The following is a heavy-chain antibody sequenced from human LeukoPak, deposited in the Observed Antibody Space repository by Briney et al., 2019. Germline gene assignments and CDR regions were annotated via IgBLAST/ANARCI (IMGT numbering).Heavy chain of an antibody. CDR3: ARGIKQQLPRD. Sequence: SETLSLTCTVSGGSISSSSYYWGWIRQPPGKGLEWIGSIYYGGSTYFNPSLKSRVTISVDTSKNQFSLKLSSVTAADTAVYYCARGIKQQLPRDWGQGTLVTVSS. V-gene: IGHV4-39*01. CDR1: GGSISSSSYY. CDR2: IYYGGST. D-gene: IGHD6-13*01. J-gene: IGHJ4*02.